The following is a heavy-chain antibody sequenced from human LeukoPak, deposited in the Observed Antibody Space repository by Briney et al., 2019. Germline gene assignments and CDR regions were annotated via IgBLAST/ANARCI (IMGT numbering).Heavy chain of an antibody. CDR2: ISSSSSYI. CDR1: GFIFSSYS. Sequence: PGGSLRLSCAASGFIFSSYSMNWVRQAPGKGLEWVSFISSSSSYIYYADSVKGRFTISRDNAKNSLYLQMNSLRAEDTAVYYCARGGDYGDAPLIDYWGQGTLVTVSS. CDR3: ARGGDYGDAPLIDY. V-gene: IGHV3-21*01. D-gene: IGHD4-17*01. J-gene: IGHJ4*02.